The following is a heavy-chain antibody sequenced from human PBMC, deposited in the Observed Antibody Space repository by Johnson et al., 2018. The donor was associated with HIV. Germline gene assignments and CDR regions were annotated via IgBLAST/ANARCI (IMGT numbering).Heavy chain of an antibody. Sequence: VQLVESGGGLVQPGGSLRLSCAASGFTFSSYDMHWVRQATGKGLEWVSTIGTAVYTYYPGSVKGRFTISRENAKNSLYLQMNSLRAWDTAMYYCARGGSRITIFGVVTNLGAFDIWGQGTMVTVFS. D-gene: IGHD3-3*01. CDR1: GFTFSSYD. J-gene: IGHJ3*02. V-gene: IGHV3-13*01. CDR3: ARGGSRITIFGVVTNLGAFDI. CDR2: IGTAVYT.